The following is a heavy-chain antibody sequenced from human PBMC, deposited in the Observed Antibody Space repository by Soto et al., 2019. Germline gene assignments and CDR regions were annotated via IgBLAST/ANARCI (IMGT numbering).Heavy chain of an antibody. CDR2: ISWNSSTI. CDR1: GFTFGDYA. V-gene: IGHV3-9*01. J-gene: IGHJ3*02. CDR3: AKDSPYSSSWSRAFDI. Sequence: GGSLRLSCAASGFTFGDYAMHWVRQAPGRGLEWVSGISWNSSTIGYADSVKGRFTISRDNAKKSLFMQMNGLRAEDTALYYCAKDSPYSSSWSRAFDIWGQGTMVTVSS. D-gene: IGHD6-13*01.